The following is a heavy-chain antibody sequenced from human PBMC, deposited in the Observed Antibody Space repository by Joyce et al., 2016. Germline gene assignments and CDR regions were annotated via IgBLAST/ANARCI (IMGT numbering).Heavy chain of an antibody. CDR2: ISARDSST. V-gene: IGHV3-23*01. J-gene: IGHJ4*02. CDR1: GFTFSDYA. Sequence: EVQLLESGGGLVQPGGSPRLSCAASGFTFSDYAMSWVRQAPGKGLEWVSGISARDSSTYYADSVKGRFTISRDNSKNTVYLQMNSLRAEDTAVYYCAKGGYCPSGICYTGIDWGRGTLVTVSS. D-gene: IGHD2-8*01. CDR3: AKGGYCPSGICYTGID.